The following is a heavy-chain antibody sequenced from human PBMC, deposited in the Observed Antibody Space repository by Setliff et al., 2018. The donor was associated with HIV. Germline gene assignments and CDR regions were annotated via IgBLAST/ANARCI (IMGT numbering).Heavy chain of an antibody. J-gene: IGHJ6*03. V-gene: IGHV1-18*01. Sequence: ASVKVSCKASGYSLSTYAISWVRQAPGQGLEWMGWIDSNNGNRNFAQKFRGRVTMTTDISTNTAYMEVRSLSFADTAVYYCVRLTADRTNYYYYMDVWGKGTTVTVSS. D-gene: IGHD2-8*01. CDR1: GYSLSTYA. CDR3: VRLTADRTNYYYYMDV. CDR2: IDSNNGNR.